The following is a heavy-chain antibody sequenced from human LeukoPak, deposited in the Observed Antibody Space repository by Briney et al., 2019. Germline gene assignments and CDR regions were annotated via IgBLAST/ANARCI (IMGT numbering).Heavy chain of an antibody. CDR3: TRHTNSGCDY. D-gene: IGHD6-19*01. V-gene: IGHV5-51*01. J-gene: IGHJ4*02. CDR1: GYTFTSYW. Sequence: GESLKISCKGSGYTFTSYWIGWVRQMPGKGLEWMGFIFPRDSDTRYSPSFQGQVTISADKTISTAYLQWSSLKASDTAMYYCTRHTNSGCDYWGQGTLVTVSS. CDR2: IFPRDSDT.